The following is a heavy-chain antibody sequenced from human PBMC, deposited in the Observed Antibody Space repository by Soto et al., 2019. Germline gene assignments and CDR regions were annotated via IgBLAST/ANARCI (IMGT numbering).Heavy chain of an antibody. CDR2: ISYDGSNK. D-gene: IGHD5-12*01. Sequence: QVQLVESGGGVVQPGRSLRLSCAASGFTFSSYAMHWVRQAPGKGLEWVAVISYDGSNKYYADSVKGRFTISRDNSKNTVYLQMNSLRAEDTAVYYCARDGVDIVATIKYYFDYWGQGTLVTVSS. CDR1: GFTFSSYA. CDR3: ARDGVDIVATIKYYFDY. V-gene: IGHV3-30-3*01. J-gene: IGHJ4*02.